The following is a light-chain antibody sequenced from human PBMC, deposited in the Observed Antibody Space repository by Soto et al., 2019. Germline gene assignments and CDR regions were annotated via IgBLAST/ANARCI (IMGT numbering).Light chain of an antibody. CDR1: NNDVGAYNY. CDR3: SSFAVSNSFV. V-gene: IGLV2-8*01. J-gene: IGLJ1*01. CDR2: EVN. Sequence: QSALTQPPSASGSPGQSVTISCTGTNNDVGAYNYVSWYQQHPGKAPKVMIYEVNKRPSGVPDRFSGSKSGNTASLTVSGLQAEDEADYYCSSFAVSNSFVFGTGTKVTVL.